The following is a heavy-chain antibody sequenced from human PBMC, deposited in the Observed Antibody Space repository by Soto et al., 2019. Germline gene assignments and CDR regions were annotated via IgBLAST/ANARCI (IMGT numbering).Heavy chain of an antibody. Sequence: GSLRLSCAASGFTFNSHSMNWVRQAPGKGLEWVSYINGGSDAIYYADSVKGRFTISRDNAKNSLYLQMNSLRSEDTAVYYCAREEYSVVVKYYYGMDVWGQGTTVTVSS. J-gene: IGHJ6*02. CDR3: AREEYSVVVKYYYGMDV. V-gene: IGHV3-48*01. CDR1: GFTFNSHS. CDR2: INGGSDAI. D-gene: IGHD3-22*01.